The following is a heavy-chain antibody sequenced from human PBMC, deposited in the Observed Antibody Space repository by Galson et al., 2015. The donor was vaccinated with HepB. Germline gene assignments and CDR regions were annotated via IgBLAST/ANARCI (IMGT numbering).Heavy chain of an antibody. V-gene: IGHV1-18*04. Sequence: SVKVSCKASGYTFTSYGISWVRQAPGQGLEWMGWISAYNGNTNYAQKLQGRVTMTTDTSTSTAYMELRSLRSDDAAVYYCARVWNGLYYFDYWGQGPRSPSPQ. D-gene: IGHD1-1*01. CDR3: ARVWNGLYYFDY. J-gene: IGHJ4*02. CDR2: ISAYNGNT. CDR1: GYTFTSYG.